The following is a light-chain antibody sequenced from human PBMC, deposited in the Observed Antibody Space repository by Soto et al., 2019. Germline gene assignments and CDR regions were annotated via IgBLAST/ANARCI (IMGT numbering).Light chain of an antibody. CDR2: DAS. V-gene: IGKV3-20*01. CDR3: QQYNNWPPMYT. J-gene: IGKJ2*01. Sequence: EIVLTQSPGTLSLSPGERATLSCRASQSVSSSYLAWYQQKPGQAPRLLIYDASSRATGIPDRFSGSGSGTDFTLTISRLEPEDFAVYYCQQYNNWPPMYTFGQGTKLEIK. CDR1: QSVSSSY.